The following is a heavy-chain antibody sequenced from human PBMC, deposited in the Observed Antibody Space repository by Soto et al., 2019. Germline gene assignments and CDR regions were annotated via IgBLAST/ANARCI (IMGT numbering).Heavy chain of an antibody. D-gene: IGHD2-15*01. V-gene: IGHV1-24*01. Sequence: ASVKVSCKVSGYTLTELSMHWVRQAPGKGLEGMGGFDPEDGETIYAQKFQGRVTMTEDTSTDTAYMELSSLRSEDTAVYYCATWQRLGYCSGGSCSGWFDPWGQGTLVTVSS. CDR3: ATWQRLGYCSGGSCSGWFDP. J-gene: IGHJ5*02. CDR2: FDPEDGET. CDR1: GYTLTELS.